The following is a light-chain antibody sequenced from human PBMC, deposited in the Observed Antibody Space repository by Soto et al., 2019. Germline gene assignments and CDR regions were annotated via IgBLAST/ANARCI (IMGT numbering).Light chain of an antibody. J-gene: IGKJ5*01. CDR1: QDISSW. CDR2: TTS. CDR3: QQASRFPIT. V-gene: IGKV1-12*01. Sequence: DIPMTQSPSFVSASVGDRVTVTCRASQDISSWLAWYQQKPGKAPKLLIYTTSTLGSGVPSRFSGSGSGTDFTLTISGLQPEDFAAYYCQQASRFPITFGQGTRLEMK.